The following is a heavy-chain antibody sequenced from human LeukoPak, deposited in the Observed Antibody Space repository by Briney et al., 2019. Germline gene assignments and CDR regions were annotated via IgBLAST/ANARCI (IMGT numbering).Heavy chain of an antibody. V-gene: IGHV4-39*07. J-gene: IGHJ3*02. Sequence: SETLSLTCTASVDSITNSNYYWGWVRQSPGRGLEWLGNIFYNGGPYYNPSFKSRVVISVDTSKNHFSLTLNAVTAADTAVYHCASYSGIYSAFEIWSQGTLVTVSS. D-gene: IGHD1-26*01. CDR3: ASYSGIYSAFEI. CDR2: IFYNGGP. CDR1: VDSITNSNYY.